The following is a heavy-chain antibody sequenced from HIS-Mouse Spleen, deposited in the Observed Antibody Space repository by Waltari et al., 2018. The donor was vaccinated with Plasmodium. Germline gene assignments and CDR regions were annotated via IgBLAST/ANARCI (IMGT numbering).Heavy chain of an antibody. J-gene: IGHJ4*02. D-gene: IGHD3-10*01. CDR2: ISYDGSNK. V-gene: IGHV3-30-3*01. CDR3: AREAGSGGLYYFDY. Sequence: QVQLVESGGGVVQPGRSLRLSCAASGFTFSSYAMPWVRQAPGKGLEWGAVISYDGSNKYYADSVKGRFTISRDNSKNTLYLQMNSLRAEDTAVYYCAREAGSGGLYYFDYWGQGTLVTVSS. CDR1: GFTFSSYA.